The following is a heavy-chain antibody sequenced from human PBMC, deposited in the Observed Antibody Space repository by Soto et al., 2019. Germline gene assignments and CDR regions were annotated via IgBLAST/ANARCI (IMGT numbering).Heavy chain of an antibody. CDR3: ARGACDYDSESDYNTPSDY. Sequence: ASVKVSCKASGYIFTSYGINWLRQAPGQGLEWLGWIGLYIHNTNYAQKFQGRVTITTDTSTSTVYMELRSLTSDDTAVYYCARGACDYDSESDYNTPSDYWGQGTLGTVSS. D-gene: IGHD3-10*01. CDR2: IGLYIHNT. V-gene: IGHV1-18*04. CDR1: GYIFTSYG. J-gene: IGHJ4*02.